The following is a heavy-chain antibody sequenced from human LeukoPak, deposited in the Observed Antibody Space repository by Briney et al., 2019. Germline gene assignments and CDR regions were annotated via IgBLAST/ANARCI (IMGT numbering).Heavy chain of an antibody. J-gene: IGHJ4*02. CDR3: TKRPFSGYFDY. CDR1: GFTFSSYW. CDR2: IKQDGSEK. V-gene: IGHV3-7*03. Sequence: GGSLRLSCAASGFTFSSYWMSWVRQAPGKGLEWVANIKQDGSEKSKNSLYLQMNSLRAEDTAVYYCTKRPFSGYFDYWGQGTLVTVSS. D-gene: IGHD1-1*01.